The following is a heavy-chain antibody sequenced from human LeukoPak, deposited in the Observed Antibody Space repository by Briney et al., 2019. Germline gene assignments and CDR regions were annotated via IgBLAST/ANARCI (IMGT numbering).Heavy chain of an antibody. Sequence: GGSLRLSCAASGFTFSDHYMSWIRQAPGKGLEWLSCISSSSSYTNYADSVKGRFTISRDNAKNSLYLQMNSLRAEDTAVYYCARAPYSSGWYSDYWGQGTLVTVSS. J-gene: IGHJ4*02. CDR2: ISSSSSYT. CDR3: ARAPYSSGWYSDY. CDR1: GFTFSDHY. V-gene: IGHV3-11*05. D-gene: IGHD6-19*01.